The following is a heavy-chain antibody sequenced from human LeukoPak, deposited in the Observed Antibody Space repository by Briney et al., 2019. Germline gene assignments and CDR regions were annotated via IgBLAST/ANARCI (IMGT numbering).Heavy chain of an antibody. CDR1: GGSFSGYY. V-gene: IGHV4-34*01. J-gene: IGHJ3*02. Sequence: SETLSLTCAVYGGSFSGYYWSWIRQPPGKGLEWIGNIYHSGSTYYNPSLKSRVTISLDTSKNHFSLRLSSVTAADTAFYYCASGRGIAVAGNGFDIWGQGTMVTVSS. CDR3: ASGRGIAVAGNGFDI. CDR2: IYHSGST. D-gene: IGHD6-19*01.